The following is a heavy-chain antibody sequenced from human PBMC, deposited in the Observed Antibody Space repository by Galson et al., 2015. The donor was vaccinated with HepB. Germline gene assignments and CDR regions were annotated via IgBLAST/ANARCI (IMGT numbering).Heavy chain of an antibody. Sequence: SLRLSCAASGFTFSDYYMSWIRQAPGKGLEWVSYISSSSSYTNYADSVKGRFTISRDNAKNSLYLQMNSLRAEDTAVYYCARVVSLWYCSSTSCYPGGYFDLWGRGTLVTVSS. D-gene: IGHD2-2*01. CDR2: ISSSSSYT. J-gene: IGHJ2*01. CDR3: ARVVSLWYCSSTSCYPGGYFDL. V-gene: IGHV3-11*06. CDR1: GFTFSDYY.